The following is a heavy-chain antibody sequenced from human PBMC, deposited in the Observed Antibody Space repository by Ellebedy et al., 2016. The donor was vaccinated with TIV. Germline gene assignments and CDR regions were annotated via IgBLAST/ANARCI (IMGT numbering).Heavy chain of an antibody. V-gene: IGHV5-51*01. J-gene: IGHJ4*02. CDR3: VRLDTSYFDY. CDR2: TYPGDSNT. CDR1: GYSFTNYW. Sequence: PGGSLRLSCKGSGYSFTNYWIGWVRQMPGKGLEWMGLTYPGDSNTQYSPSFQGQGRVTISADKSISTAYLQWSSLEASDTALYYCVRLDTSYFDYWGQGTLVTVSS.